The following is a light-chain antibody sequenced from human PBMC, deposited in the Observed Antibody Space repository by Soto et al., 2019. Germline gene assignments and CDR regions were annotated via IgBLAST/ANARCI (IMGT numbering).Light chain of an antibody. CDR3: QQYNNWPPWT. Sequence: EIVMTQSPATLSVSLGERATLSCRASQSISSFLAWYQQKPGQAPRLLIYGASTRATATIPARFSGSGSGTEFNLTISSLQSEDFAVYYWQQYNNWPPWTFGQGTKVEI. CDR2: GAS. J-gene: IGKJ1*01. V-gene: IGKV3-15*01. CDR1: QSISSF.